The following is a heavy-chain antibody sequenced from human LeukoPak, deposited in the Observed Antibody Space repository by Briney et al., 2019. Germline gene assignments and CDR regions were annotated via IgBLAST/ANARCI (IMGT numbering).Heavy chain of an antibody. CDR3: ATTLHIVVVTWHAFDI. J-gene: IGHJ3*02. Sequence: ASVKVSCKASGYTFTGYYIHWVRQAPGQGLEWMGWINPNSGGTNYAPTFQGRVTMTRDTCISTAYMELSRLTSDDTTIYYCATTLHIVVVTWHAFDIWGQGTMVTVSS. V-gene: IGHV1-2*02. D-gene: IGHD2-21*02. CDR2: INPNSGGT. CDR1: GYTFTGYY.